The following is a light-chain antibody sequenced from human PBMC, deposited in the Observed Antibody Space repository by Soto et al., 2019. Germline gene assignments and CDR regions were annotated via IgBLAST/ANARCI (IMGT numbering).Light chain of an antibody. V-gene: IGLV2-23*02. CDR2: EVS. Sequence: QSVLTQPASVSGSPGQSITISCTGTSSDVGSYNLVSWYQQYPGKAPKLMIYEVSKRPSGVSSRFSGSKSGNTASLTVSGLQAEDEADYYCCSYARSVIFGGGTQLTVL. J-gene: IGLJ2*01. CDR3: CSYARSVI. CDR1: SSDVGSYNL.